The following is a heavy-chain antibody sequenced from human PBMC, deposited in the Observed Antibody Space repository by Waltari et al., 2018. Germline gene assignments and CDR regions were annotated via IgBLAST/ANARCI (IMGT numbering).Heavy chain of an antibody. V-gene: IGHV3-21*01. J-gene: IGHJ3*02. D-gene: IGHD3-3*01. CDR1: GFTFSSYS. CDR2: MSRSMTYI. CDR3: ARAGLSASGVVLDDAFDI. Sequence: EVQLVESGGGLVKSGGSQRLSCAASGFTFSSYSMNWVRQAPGKGLGWLSIMSRSMTYIYDSDSVKGRCTISRDNAKNSVFLQMNSLRAEDTAMYYCARAGLSASGVVLDDAFDIWGQGTMVIVSS.